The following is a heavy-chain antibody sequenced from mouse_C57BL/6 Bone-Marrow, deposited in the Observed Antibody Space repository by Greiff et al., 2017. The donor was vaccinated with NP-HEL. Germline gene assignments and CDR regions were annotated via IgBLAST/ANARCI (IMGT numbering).Heavy chain of an antibody. V-gene: IGHV1-19*01. CDR3: AREGIYYGSSDNFDY. CDR1: GYTFTDYY. CDR2: INPYNGGT. Sequence: VQLQPSGPVLVKPGASVKMSCKASGYTFTDYYMNWVKQSHGKSLEWIGVINPYNGGTSYNQKFKGKATLTVDKSSSTAYMELNSLTSEDSAVYYWAREGIYYGSSDNFDYWGQGTTLTVSS. J-gene: IGHJ2*01. D-gene: IGHD1-1*01.